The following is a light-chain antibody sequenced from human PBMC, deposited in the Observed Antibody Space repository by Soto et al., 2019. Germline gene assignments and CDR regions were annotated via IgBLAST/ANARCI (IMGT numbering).Light chain of an antibody. CDR2: EVS. Sequence: QSVLTQPPSASGSPGQSVTISCTGTSSDVGTYQYVSWYQHHPGKAPKLMIYEVSKRPSGVPDRFSGSKAGNTASLTVSGLQAEDEADYYCSSYAGSNNLVFGGGTKLTVL. V-gene: IGLV2-8*01. J-gene: IGLJ2*01. CDR1: SSDVGTYQY. CDR3: SSYAGSNNLV.